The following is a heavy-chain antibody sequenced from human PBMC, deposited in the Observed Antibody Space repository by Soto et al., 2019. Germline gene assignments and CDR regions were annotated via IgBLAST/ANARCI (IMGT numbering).Heavy chain of an antibody. Sequence: PSETLSLTCTVSGGSISSYYWSWIRQPPGKGLEWIGYIYYSGSTNYSPSLKSRVTISVDTSKNQFSLKLSSVTAADTAVYYCARSSVRERNWFDPWGQGTLVTVSS. D-gene: IGHD3-10*01. CDR2: IYYSGST. J-gene: IGHJ5*02. CDR1: GGSISSYY. V-gene: IGHV4-59*01. CDR3: ARSSVRERNWFDP.